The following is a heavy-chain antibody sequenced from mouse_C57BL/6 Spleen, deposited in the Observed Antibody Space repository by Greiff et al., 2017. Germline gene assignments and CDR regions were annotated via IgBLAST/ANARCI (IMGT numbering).Heavy chain of an antibody. Sequence: QVQLQQSGPELVKPGASVKISCQASGYAFSSSWMNWVKQRPGKGLEWIGRIYPGDGDTNYNGKFKGKATLTADKTFSTSYMQLSSLTSEDSAGYCCARDDEYFDYWGQGTTLTVSS. CDR2: IYPGDGDT. J-gene: IGHJ2*01. V-gene: IGHV1-82*01. CDR1: GYAFSSSW. CDR3: ARDDEYFDY.